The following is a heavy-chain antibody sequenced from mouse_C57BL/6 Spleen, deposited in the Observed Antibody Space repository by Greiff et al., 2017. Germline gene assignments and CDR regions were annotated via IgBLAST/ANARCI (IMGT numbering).Heavy chain of an antibody. J-gene: IGHJ2*01. Sequence: QVQLKQSGAELVKPGASVKISCKASGYAFSSYWMNWVKQRPGKGLEWIGQIYPGDGDTNYNGKFKGKATLTADKSSSTAYMQLSSLTSEDSAVYFCARWGYGSSHYFDYWGQGTTLTVSS. CDR1: GYAFSSYW. CDR2: IYPGDGDT. V-gene: IGHV1-80*01. CDR3: ARWGYGSSHYFDY. D-gene: IGHD1-1*01.